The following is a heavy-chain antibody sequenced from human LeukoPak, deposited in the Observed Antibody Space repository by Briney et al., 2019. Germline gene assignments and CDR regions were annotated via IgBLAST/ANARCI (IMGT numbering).Heavy chain of an antibody. CDR1: GFTFSSYS. CDR2: ISSSSGYI. D-gene: IGHD2-2*02. V-gene: IGHV3-21*01. Sequence: GGSLRLSCAASGFTFSSYSMNWVRQAPGKGLEWVSSISSSSGYIYYADSVKGRFTISRDNSKNTLYLQMNSLRAEDTAVYYCARGGQLLYRPLFYWGQGTLVTVSS. J-gene: IGHJ4*02. CDR3: ARGGQLLYRPLFY.